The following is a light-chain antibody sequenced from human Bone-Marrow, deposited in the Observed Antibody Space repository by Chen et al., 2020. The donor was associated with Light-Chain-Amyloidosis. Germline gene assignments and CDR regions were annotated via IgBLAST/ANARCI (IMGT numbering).Light chain of an antibody. CDR2: RDT. CDR3: QSADSSGTYEVI. Sequence: SYELTQPPSVSVSPGQTARITCSGDDLPTKYAYWYQQKQGQAPVLVIHRDTERPSGISERFSGSSSGTTATLTICGVQAEDEADYHCQSADSSGTYEVIFGGGTKLTVL. CDR1: DLPTKY. V-gene: IGLV3-25*03. J-gene: IGLJ2*01.